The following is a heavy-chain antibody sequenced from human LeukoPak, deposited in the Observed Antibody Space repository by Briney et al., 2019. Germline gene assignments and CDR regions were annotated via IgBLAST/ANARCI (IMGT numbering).Heavy chain of an antibody. CDR1: GFTFSSYW. CDR3: AIGNSYYYYMDV. J-gene: IGHJ6*03. V-gene: IGHV3-74*01. D-gene: IGHD2-15*01. CDR2: INSDGSST. Sequence: PGGSLRLSCAASGFTFSSYWMHWVRQAPGKGLVWVSRINSDGSSTSYADSVKGRFTISRDNAKNTLYLQMNSLRAEDTAVYYCAIGNSYYYYMDVWGKGTTVTISS.